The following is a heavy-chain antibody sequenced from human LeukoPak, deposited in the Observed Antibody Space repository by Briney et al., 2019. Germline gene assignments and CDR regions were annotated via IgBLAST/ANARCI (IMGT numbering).Heavy chain of an antibody. CDR1: GFIFSNYW. J-gene: IGHJ4*02. D-gene: IGHD5-24*01. CDR3: ARGDGYNFFDY. V-gene: IGHV3-7*05. CDR2: INEGGSEK. Sequence: PGGSLRLSCAASGFIFSNYWMSWVRQAPGKGLEWVAKINEGGSEKHSVDSVKGRFTISRDNSENTLYLQMKSLRAEDTAVYYCARGDGYNFFDYWGQGTLVTVSS.